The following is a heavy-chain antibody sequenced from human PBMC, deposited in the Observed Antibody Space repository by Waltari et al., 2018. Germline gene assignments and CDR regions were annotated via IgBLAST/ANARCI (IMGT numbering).Heavy chain of an antibody. Sequence: EVQLVESGGGLIQPGGSLRLSCAASGFTVSSNYMSWVRQDPGRGLEWVSVIYSGGSTYYADSVKGRFTISRDNSKNTLYLQMNSLRAEDTVVYYCAREPLSHGSEYAAAGTDYWGQGTLVTVSS. J-gene: IGHJ4*02. CDR2: IYSGGST. V-gene: IGHV3-53*01. CDR3: AREPLSHGSEYAAAGTDY. D-gene: IGHD6-13*01. CDR1: GFTVSSNY.